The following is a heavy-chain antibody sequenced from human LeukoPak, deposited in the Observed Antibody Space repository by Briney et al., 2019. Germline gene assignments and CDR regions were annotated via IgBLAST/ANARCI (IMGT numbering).Heavy chain of an antibody. CDR3: ARDSTSYYDSWSSYCFDY. J-gene: IGHJ4*02. Sequence: PGGSLRLSCAASGFTFSSYSMNWVRQAPGKGLEWVSSISSSSSYIYYADSVKGRFTISRDNAKNSLYLQMNSLRAEDTAVYYCARDSTSYYDSWSSYCFDYWGQGTLVTVSS. D-gene: IGHD3-3*01. V-gene: IGHV3-21*01. CDR1: GFTFSSYS. CDR2: ISSSSSYI.